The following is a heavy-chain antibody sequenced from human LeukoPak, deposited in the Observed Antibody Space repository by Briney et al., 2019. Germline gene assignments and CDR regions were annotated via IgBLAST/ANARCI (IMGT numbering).Heavy chain of an antibody. Sequence: SETLSLTCTVSGGSISSSSYYWGWIRQPPGKGLEWIGSIYYSGSTYYNPSLKSRVTISVDTSKNQFSLKLSSVTAADTAGYYCARLRRITMIVVVITGQYFDYWGQGTLVNVSS. V-gene: IGHV4-39*01. D-gene: IGHD3-22*01. CDR2: IYYSGST. CDR1: GGSISSSSYY. CDR3: ARLRRITMIVVVITGQYFDY. J-gene: IGHJ4*02.